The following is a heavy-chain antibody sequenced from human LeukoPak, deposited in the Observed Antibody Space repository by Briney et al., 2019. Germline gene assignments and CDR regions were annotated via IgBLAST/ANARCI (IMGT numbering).Heavy chain of an antibody. D-gene: IGHD2-2*02. J-gene: IGHJ4*02. V-gene: IGHV3-7*01. CDR1: GFTFSSYW. CDR2: IRQDGSEK. Sequence: GGPLRLSCAASGFTFSSYWMSWVRQAPGKGLEWVANIRQDGSEKYYVDSVKGRFTISRDNAKNSLYLQMNSLRAEDTAVYYCARDILGYCSSTSCYTPPYYFDYWGQGTLVTVSS. CDR3: ARDILGYCSSTSCYTPPYYFDY.